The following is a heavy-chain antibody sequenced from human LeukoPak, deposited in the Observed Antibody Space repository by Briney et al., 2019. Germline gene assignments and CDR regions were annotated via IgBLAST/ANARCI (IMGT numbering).Heavy chain of an antibody. Sequence: GGSLRLSCAASGFTFSSYWMHWVRQAPGKGLLWVSRIHSDGSSTSYADSVKGRFTISRDNAKNTLYLQMIGLRAEDTAVYYCARAGQMRPATPDYWGQGTLVTVSS. CDR3: ARAGQMRPATPDY. V-gene: IGHV3-74*01. D-gene: IGHD6-25*01. CDR2: IHSDGSST. CDR1: GFTFSSYW. J-gene: IGHJ4*02.